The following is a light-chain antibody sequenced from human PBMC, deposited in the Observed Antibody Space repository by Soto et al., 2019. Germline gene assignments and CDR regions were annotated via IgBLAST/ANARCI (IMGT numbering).Light chain of an antibody. V-gene: IGKV3-15*01. CDR1: QSIRTN. CDR3: QQYDNWPPYT. J-gene: IGKJ2*01. CDR2: GAS. Sequence: EIVLTQSPATLSVSPGERAILSCRASQSIRTNLAWFQQKPGQAPRLLIYGASTRATGIPARFSGSGSGTEFTLTITSLQSEDFAVYYCQQYDNWPPYTFGQGTNLEIK.